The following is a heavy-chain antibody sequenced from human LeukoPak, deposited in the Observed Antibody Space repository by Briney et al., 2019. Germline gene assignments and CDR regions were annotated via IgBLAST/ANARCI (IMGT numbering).Heavy chain of an antibody. D-gene: IGHD3-3*01. CDR1: GYTFTSYG. J-gene: IGHJ6*02. Sequence: ASVKVSCKASGYTFTSYGISWVRQAPGQGLEWMGWISAYNGNTNYAQKLQGRVTMTTDTSTSTAYMELRSLRSDDTAVYYCARYPYYDFWSGYYPEGKYYYYYGMDVWGQGTTVTVSS. CDR2: ISAYNGNT. CDR3: ARYPYYDFWSGYYPEGKYYYYYGMDV. V-gene: IGHV1-18*01.